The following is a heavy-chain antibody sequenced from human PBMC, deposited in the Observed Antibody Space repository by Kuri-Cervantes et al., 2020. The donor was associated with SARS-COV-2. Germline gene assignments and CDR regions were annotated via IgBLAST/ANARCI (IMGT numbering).Heavy chain of an antibody. Sequence: GGSLRLSCTASGFSFSYYGMHWVRQAPGKGLEWVAVIWPDGNNKFYSDSVRGRFTISRDNSRSTLYLQMNSLRAEDTGVYYCARESAVRGIPWGYDPWGQGTLVTVSS. V-gene: IGHV3-33*08. CDR3: ARESAVRGIPWGYDP. J-gene: IGHJ5*02. CDR2: IWPDGNNK. CDR1: GFSFSYYG. D-gene: IGHD1-1*01.